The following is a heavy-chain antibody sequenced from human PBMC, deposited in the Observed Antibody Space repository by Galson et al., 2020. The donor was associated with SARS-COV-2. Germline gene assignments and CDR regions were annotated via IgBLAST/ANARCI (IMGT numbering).Heavy chain of an antibody. CDR2: FDPEDGET. V-gene: IGHV1-24*01. CDR3: ATQYVWGSYRYLAY. D-gene: IGHD3-16*02. J-gene: IGHJ4*02. CDR1: GYTLTELS. Sequence: ASVKVSCKVSGYTLTELSMHWVRQAPGKGLEWLGGFDPEDGETIYEQKFQGRVTMTEDTSTDTAYMELSSLRSEDTAVYYCATQYVWGSYRYLAYWGQGTLVTVSS.